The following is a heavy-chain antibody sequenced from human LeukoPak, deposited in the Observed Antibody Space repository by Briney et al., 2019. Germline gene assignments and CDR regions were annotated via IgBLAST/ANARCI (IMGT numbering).Heavy chain of an antibody. CDR3: AREMVDSGSYYAAMDV. J-gene: IGHJ6*04. CDR2: MNPNSGNT. Sequence: ASVTVSCKASGYTFTSYDINWVRQATGQGLEWMGWMNPNSGNTGYAQKFRGRVTMTRNTSISTAYMELSSLRSEDTAVYYCAREMVDSGSYYAAMDVWGKGTTVTVSS. D-gene: IGHD1-26*01. V-gene: IGHV1-8*01. CDR1: GYTFTSYD.